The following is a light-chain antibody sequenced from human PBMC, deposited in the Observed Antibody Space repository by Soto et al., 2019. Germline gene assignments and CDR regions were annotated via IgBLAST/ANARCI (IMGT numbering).Light chain of an antibody. Sequence: EIVLTQSPGTLSLSPGERASLSCRASQTVSSSSLAWYQQKPGQAPRLLIYGASNRATGIPDRFSGSVSGTDLNLTISRLEPADFAVYYCQQYESSPPIYTFGQGTKLEI. CDR3: QQYESSPPIYT. CDR1: QTVSSSS. CDR2: GAS. J-gene: IGKJ2*01. V-gene: IGKV3-20*01.